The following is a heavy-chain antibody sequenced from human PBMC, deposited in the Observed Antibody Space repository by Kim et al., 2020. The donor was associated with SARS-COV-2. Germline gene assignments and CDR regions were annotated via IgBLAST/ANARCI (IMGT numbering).Heavy chain of an antibody. V-gene: IGHV3-48*02. CDR3: ARDGYKRFDY. J-gene: IGHJ4*02. D-gene: IGHD5-12*01. CDR1: GFTFSSYG. Sequence: GGSLRLSCAASGFTFSSYGMNWVRQAPGKGLEWVSYIDGSSSIIHYADSVKGRFTISRDNAKNSLYLRMNSLRDEDTAVYYCARDGYKRFDYWGQGTLVT. CDR2: IDGSSSII.